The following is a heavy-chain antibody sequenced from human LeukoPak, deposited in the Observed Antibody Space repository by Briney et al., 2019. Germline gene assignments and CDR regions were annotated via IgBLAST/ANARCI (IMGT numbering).Heavy chain of an antibody. J-gene: IGHJ6*02. CDR2: ISAYNGNT. Sequence: ASVTVSCKASGYTFTNYGITWVRQAPGQGLEWMGWISAYNGNTYYAQRLQGRVTKTTDTSTSTGYMEVRSLRSDDTAVYYCARAGKYTSSWMVLWGQGTTVTVSS. D-gene: IGHD6-13*01. CDR1: GYTFTNYG. V-gene: IGHV1-18*01. CDR3: ARAGKYTSSWMVL.